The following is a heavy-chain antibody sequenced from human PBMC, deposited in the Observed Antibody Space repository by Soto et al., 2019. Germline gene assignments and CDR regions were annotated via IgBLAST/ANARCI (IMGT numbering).Heavy chain of an antibody. CDR2: VSWNSATI. CDR3: AKGGASRLDAFDM. J-gene: IGHJ3*02. Sequence: EVQLVESGGGLEQPGRSLRLSCAASGFTFHDYAMHWVRQAPGRGLEWVSTVSWNSATIAYADSVKGRFTISRDNATNSLYLQMNRLRPEDTALYYCAKGGASRLDAFDMWGQGTMVTVSS. D-gene: IGHD3-16*01. V-gene: IGHV3-9*01. CDR1: GFTFHDYA.